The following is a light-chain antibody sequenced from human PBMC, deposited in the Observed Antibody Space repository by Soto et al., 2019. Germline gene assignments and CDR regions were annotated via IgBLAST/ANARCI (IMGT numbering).Light chain of an antibody. CDR3: QQYGTSPPIT. J-gene: IGKJ5*01. CDR1: PSVSSSH. CDR2: GPS. Sequence: EIVLTQSPGTLSLSSGERATLSCRASPSVSSSHLAWYQQKSPQAPRLLIYGPSSSATGIPDGFSGSGSGADFILTISRLEPEDFAVYYWQQYGTSPPITFGQGTRLESK. V-gene: IGKV3-20*01.